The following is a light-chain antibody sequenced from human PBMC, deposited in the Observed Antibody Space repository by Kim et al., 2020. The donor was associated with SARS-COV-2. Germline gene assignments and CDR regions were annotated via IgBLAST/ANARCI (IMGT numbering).Light chain of an antibody. CDR3: QQYNDWPRT. V-gene: IGKV3-15*01. J-gene: IGKJ1*01. CDR2: DAS. CDR1: QSVDSN. Sequence: VSPGERATLSCRASQSVDSNLGWYQQKPGQVPRLLIYDASTTASGIPARFSGSGPGTEFTLTISSLQSEDFAVYYCQQYNDWPRTFGQGTKVDIK.